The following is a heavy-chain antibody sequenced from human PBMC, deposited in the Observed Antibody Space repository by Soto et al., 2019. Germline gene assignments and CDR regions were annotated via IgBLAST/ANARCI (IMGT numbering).Heavy chain of an antibody. V-gene: IGHV1-69*06. CDR2: IIPPFGAP. CDR1: GGALSGYA. J-gene: IGHJ4*02. CDR3: ARVPSDGAGWYGDS. D-gene: IGHD6-19*01. Sequence: QMQLVQSGPEVKKPGSSVTVSCKASGGALSGYAITWVRQAPGQGLEWMGLIIPPFGAPTYAQKFQGRITITAEKPPPTVYLDRSILRSDDRGVYYCARVPSDGAGWYGDSWGQGTLLTVSS.